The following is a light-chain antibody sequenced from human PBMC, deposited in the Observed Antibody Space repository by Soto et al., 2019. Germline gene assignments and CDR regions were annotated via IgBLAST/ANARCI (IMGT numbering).Light chain of an antibody. J-gene: IGKJ5*01. V-gene: IGKV3-15*01. CDR1: QSVTNSH. CDR3: QQYNNWPLT. CDR2: GAS. Sequence: PGERATLSCRASQSVTNSHLAWYQQKPGQAPRLLIYGASSRATGIPVRFSGSGSGTEFTLTISSLQSEDFEVYYCQQYNNWPLTFGQGTRLEIK.